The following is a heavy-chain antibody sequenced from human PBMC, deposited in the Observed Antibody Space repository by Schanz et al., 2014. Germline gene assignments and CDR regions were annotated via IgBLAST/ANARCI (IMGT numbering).Heavy chain of an antibody. CDR3: ARGLGDERWLDLNEAFDI. V-gene: IGHV1-69*09. D-gene: IGHD6-19*01. Sequence: QVQLVQSGAEVKKPGASVKVSCEASGGTFSSYTINWVRQAPGQGLEWMGRIIPILGITNVAQTFQDRVTITADKSTSTAYMELSSLRSEDTAVYYCARGLGDERWLDLNEAFDIWGQGTIVTVSS. CDR2: IIPILGIT. CDR1: GGTFSSYT. J-gene: IGHJ3*02.